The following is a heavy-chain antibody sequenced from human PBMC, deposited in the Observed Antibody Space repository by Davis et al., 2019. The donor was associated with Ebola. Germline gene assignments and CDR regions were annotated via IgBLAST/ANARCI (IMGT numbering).Heavy chain of an antibody. CDR3: AKVGYYFGSGGYYGMDV. J-gene: IGHJ6*02. CDR1: GSGFTFSSYA. CDR2: ISGSGYT. D-gene: IGHD3-10*01. Sequence: GESLKISCSASGSGFTFSSYAMSWVRQAPGKGLECVSVISGSGYTYYAGSVKGRFTISRDNSKNTVHLQMNSLRAEDTALYYCAKVGYYFGSGGYYGMDVWGQGTTVTVSS. V-gene: IGHV3-23*01.